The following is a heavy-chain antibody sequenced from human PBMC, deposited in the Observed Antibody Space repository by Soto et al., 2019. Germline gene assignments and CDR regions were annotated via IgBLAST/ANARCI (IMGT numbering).Heavy chain of an antibody. Sequence: SETLSLTCIVSGGSITSGTYYWGWIRQPPGKGLEWIGSVSYRDSTYYNPSLTSRVTVSVDTSQNQFSLRLISVTATDTAVYFCARHCEREYKDYFTGYQLGDFDYWGQGTLVTVSS. CDR1: GGSITSGTYY. J-gene: IGHJ4*02. V-gene: IGHV4-39*01. CDR2: VSYRDST. D-gene: IGHD3-9*01. CDR3: ARHCEREYKDYFTGYQLGDFDY.